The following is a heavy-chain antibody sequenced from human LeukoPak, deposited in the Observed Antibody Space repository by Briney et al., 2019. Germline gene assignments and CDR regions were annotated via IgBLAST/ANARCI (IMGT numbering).Heavy chain of an antibody. CDR3: ASQSITMTVVANYYMDV. Sequence: SVKVSCKASGGTFSSYAISWVRQAPGQGLEWMGGIIPIFGTANYAQKFQGRVTITTDESTSTAYMELSSLRSEDTAVYYCASQSITMTVVANYYMDVWGKGTTVTVSS. D-gene: IGHD3-22*01. V-gene: IGHV1-69*05. CDR2: IIPIFGTA. CDR1: GGTFSSYA. J-gene: IGHJ6*03.